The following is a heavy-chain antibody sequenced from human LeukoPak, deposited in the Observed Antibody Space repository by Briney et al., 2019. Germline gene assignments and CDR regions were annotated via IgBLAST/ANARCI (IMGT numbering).Heavy chain of an antibody. J-gene: IGHJ3*02. CDR2: IYNSRST. CDR1: GGSISSYY. Sequence: SETLSLTCTVSGGSISSYYWTWIRQPPGEGLEWIGYIYNSRSTNYNPSLNSRVTISVDASKDQFSLKLNSVTAADTAVYYCARRNVLTEGEAFDIWGQRTMVTVSS. D-gene: IGHD3-9*01. CDR3: ARRNVLTEGEAFDI. V-gene: IGHV4-59*08.